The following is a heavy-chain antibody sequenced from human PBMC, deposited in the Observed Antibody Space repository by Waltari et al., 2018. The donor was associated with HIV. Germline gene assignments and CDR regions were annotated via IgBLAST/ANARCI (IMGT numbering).Heavy chain of an antibody. CDR3: TRAVFWSGFFTDYFFDY. CDR1: RFNFSSYW. J-gene: IGHJ4*02. D-gene: IGHD3-3*01. CDR2: VKGDASST. Sequence: EVQLVESGGGLVQPGGSLRLSCAASRFNFSSYWMHWVRQVPGKGLVWVSRVKGDASSTDYADSVRGLFTISRDNAKNTLYLQMNSLRAEDTAVYYCTRAVFWSGFFTDYFFDYWGQGTPVTVSS. V-gene: IGHV3-74*01.